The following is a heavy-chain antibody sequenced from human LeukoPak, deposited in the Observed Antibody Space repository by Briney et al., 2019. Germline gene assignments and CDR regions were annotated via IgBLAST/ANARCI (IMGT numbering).Heavy chain of an antibody. CDR2: ISSSSSSI. J-gene: IGHJ1*01. CDR1: GFTFSSYS. V-gene: IGHV3-48*02. CDR3: ARANYRGGDCYPGYFQH. D-gene: IGHD2-21*02. Sequence: PGGSLRLSCAASGFTFSSYSMNWVRQAPGKGLEWVSYISSSSSSIYYADSVKGRFTISRDNAKNSLYLQMNSLRDEDTAVYYCARANYRGGDCYPGYFQHWGQGTLVTVSS.